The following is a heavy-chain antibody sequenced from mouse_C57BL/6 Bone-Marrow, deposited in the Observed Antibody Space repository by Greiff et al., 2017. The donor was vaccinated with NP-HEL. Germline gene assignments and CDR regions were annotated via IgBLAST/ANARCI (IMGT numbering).Heavy chain of an antibody. CDR3: AIGVTTVVKGFAY. J-gene: IGHJ3*01. CDR1: GYTFTSYW. CDR2: IHPSDSDT. D-gene: IGHD1-1*01. Sequence: QVHVKQPGAELVKPGASVKVSCKASGYTFTSYWMHWVKQRPGQGLEWIGRIHPSDSDTNYNQKFKGKATLTVDKSSSTAYMQLSSLTSEDSAVYYCAIGVTTVVKGFAYWGQGTLVTVSA. V-gene: IGHV1-74*01.